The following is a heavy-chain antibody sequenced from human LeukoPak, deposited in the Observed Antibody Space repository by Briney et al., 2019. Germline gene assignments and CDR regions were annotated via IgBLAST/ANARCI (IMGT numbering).Heavy chain of an antibody. CDR3: AKAGDLSEVAYFDY. D-gene: IGHD7-27*01. J-gene: IGHJ4*02. CDR2: ISYDGSNT. CDR1: GVTFSSYG. V-gene: IGHV3-30*18. Sequence: GGSLRLSCAASGVTFSSYGMQWVRQAPGKGLEWVAVISYDGSNTYYADSVKGRFTISRDNSKNTLYLQMNSLRVEDTAVYHCAKAGDLSEVAYFDYWGQGTLVTVSS.